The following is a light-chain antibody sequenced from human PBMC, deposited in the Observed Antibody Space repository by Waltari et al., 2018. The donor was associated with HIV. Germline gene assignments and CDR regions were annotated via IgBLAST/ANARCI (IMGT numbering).Light chain of an antibody. CDR3: ATWDSRLSSWV. CDR1: SSNIGKNY. CDR2: DND. V-gene: IGLV1-51*01. Sequence: QSVLTQPPSVSAASGQRVTMSCSGSSSNIGKNYVSWYRQFPGAAPQLLIYDNDRRASGIPDRFSGSRSGASATLDITGLQTGDEADYYCATWDSRLSSWVFGGGARLTVL. J-gene: IGLJ3*02.